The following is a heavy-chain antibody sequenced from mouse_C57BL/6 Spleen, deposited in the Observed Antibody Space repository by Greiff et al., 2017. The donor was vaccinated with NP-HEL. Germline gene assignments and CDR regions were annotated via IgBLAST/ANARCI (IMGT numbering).Heavy chain of an antibody. CDR3: ARVYGSRGYAMDD. J-gene: IGHJ4*01. CDR1: GYTFTSYW. D-gene: IGHD1-1*01. V-gene: IGHV1-72*01. Sequence: QVQLQQPGAELVKPGASVKLSCKASGYTFTSYWMHWVKQRPGRGLEWIGRIDPNSGGTKYNEKFQSKATLTVDKPSSTAYMHLRSLKAEESAVYYGARVYGSRGYAMDDWGQGTAVTVSS. CDR2: IDPNSGGT.